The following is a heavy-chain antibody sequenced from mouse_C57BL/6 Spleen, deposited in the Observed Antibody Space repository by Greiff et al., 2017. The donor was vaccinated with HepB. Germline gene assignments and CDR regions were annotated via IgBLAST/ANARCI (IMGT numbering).Heavy chain of an antibody. CDR1: GYSFTDYN. CDR3: ARSGQLRLLFAY. Sequence: EVKLMESGPELVKPGASVKISCKASGYSFTDYNMNWVKQSNGKSLEWIGVINPNYGTTSYNQKFKGKATLTVDQSSSTAYMQLNSLTSEDSAVYYCARSGQLRLLFAYWGQGTLVTVSA. CDR2: INPNYGTT. J-gene: IGHJ3*01. D-gene: IGHD3-2*02. V-gene: IGHV1-39*01.